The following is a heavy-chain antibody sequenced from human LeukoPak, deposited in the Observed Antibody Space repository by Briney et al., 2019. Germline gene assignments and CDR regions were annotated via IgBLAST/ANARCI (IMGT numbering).Heavy chain of an antibody. Sequence: GGSLRLSCAASGFTFSSYAMTWVRQAPGKGLECVSLISGSGGSTYYADSVKGRFTISRDNSKNTLYLQMNSLRAEDTAVYYCARGPSGYHNTGGQGTLVTVSS. CDR1: GFTFSSYA. CDR2: ISGSGGST. J-gene: IGHJ4*02. D-gene: IGHD5-12*01. V-gene: IGHV3-23*01. CDR3: ARGPSGYHNT.